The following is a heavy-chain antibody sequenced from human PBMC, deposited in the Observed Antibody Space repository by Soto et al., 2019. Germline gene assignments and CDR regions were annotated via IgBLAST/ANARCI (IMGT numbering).Heavy chain of an antibody. CDR3: AKEWVYDSRGWSFDY. CDR1: GLTLRKDK. D-gene: IGHD3-22*01. CDR2: ISIGSSSM. V-gene: IGHV3-48*01. Sequence: GGALRISCGGSGLTLRKDKKKGGRQGLGKGVEWGLQISIGSSSMDYAASVKGRFTISRDNSKNTLYLQMNSLRAEDTAVYYCAKEWVYDSRGWSFDYCGQGTLVTVSS. J-gene: IGHJ4*02.